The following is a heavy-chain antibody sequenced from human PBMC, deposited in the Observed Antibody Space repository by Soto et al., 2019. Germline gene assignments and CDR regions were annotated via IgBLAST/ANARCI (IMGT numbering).Heavy chain of an antibody. V-gene: IGHV4-4*02. CDR3: ARDSRAAAGNRRYYFDY. Sequence: SETLSVTCAFSGGSISISSWSSWVRQPPVKGLEWIGEIYHTGNTNYNPSLESRVTISVDKAKNQFSLNLNSVTAADTAVYYCARDSRAAAGNRRYYFDYWGQGTLVTVSS. CDR2: IYHTGNT. D-gene: IGHD6-13*01. CDR1: GGSISISSW. J-gene: IGHJ4*02.